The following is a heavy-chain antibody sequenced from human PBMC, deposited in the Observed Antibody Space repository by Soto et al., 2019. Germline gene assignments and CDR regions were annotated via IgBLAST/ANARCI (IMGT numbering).Heavy chain of an antibody. D-gene: IGHD2-2*01. V-gene: IGHV4-4*02. Sequence: QVQLQESGPGLVKPSGTLSLTCAVSGGSISSSNWWSWVRQPPGKGLEWIGEIYHSGSTNYNPSLKSRVTISVDKSKNQFSLKLSSVTAADTAVYYCARVIVLVPAALDLYGMDVWGQGTTVTVSS. CDR2: IYHSGST. CDR3: ARVIVLVPAALDLYGMDV. CDR1: GGSISSSNW. J-gene: IGHJ6*02.